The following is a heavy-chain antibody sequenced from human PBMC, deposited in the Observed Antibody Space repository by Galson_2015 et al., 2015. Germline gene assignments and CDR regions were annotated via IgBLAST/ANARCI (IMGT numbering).Heavy chain of an antibody. J-gene: IGHJ6*02. CDR2: IWYDGSNK. CDR3: ARDPTVTTSSYYYYYGMDV. D-gene: IGHD4-11*01. CDR1: GFTFSSYG. Sequence: SLRLSCAASGFTFSSYGMHWVRQAPGKGLEWVAVIWYDGSNKYYADSVKGQFTISRDNSKNTLYLQMNSLRAEDTAVYYCARDPTVTTSSYYYYYGMDVWGQGTTVTVSS. V-gene: IGHV3-33*01.